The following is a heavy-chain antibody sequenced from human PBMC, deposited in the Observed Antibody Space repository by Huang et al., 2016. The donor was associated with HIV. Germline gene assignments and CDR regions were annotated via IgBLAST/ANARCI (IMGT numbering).Heavy chain of an antibody. CDR2: INSDGSST. Sequence: EVQLVESGGGLVQPGGSLRLSCAASGFSLSSYWVHGVRQAPGKGRVSVSRINSDGSSTSYADSVKGRFTISRDNAKNTLYLQMNSLRAEDTAVYYCARDPRIQSWLNFFDYWGQGTLVSVSS. CDR3: ARDPRIQSWLNFFDY. D-gene: IGHD3-22*01. CDR1: GFSLSSYW. J-gene: IGHJ4*02. V-gene: IGHV3-74*01.